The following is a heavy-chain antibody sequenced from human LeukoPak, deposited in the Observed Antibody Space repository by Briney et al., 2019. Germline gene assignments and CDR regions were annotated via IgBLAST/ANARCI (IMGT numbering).Heavy chain of an antibody. V-gene: IGHV4-4*07. CDR2: IYTSGST. CDR3: ARLSTQLWYYYMDV. Sequence: SETLSLTCTVSGGSISSYYWSWIRQPAGKGLEWIGRIYTSGSTNYNPSLKSRVTMSVDTSKNQFSLKLSSVTAADTAVYYCARLSTQLWYYYMDVWGKGTTVTVSS. J-gene: IGHJ6*03. D-gene: IGHD6-6*01. CDR1: GGSISSYY.